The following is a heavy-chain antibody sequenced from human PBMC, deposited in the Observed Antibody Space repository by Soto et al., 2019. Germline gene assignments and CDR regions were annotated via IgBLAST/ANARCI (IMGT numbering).Heavy chain of an antibody. CDR3: ARARQPSPGIAVAGS. CDR2: INPNSGGT. J-gene: IGHJ5*02. V-gene: IGHV1-2*04. D-gene: IGHD6-19*01. Sequence: ASVKVSCKASGYTFTGYYMHWVRQAPGQGLERMGWINPNSGGTNYAQKFQGWVTMTRDTSISTAYMELSRLRSDDTAVYYCARARQPSPGIAVAGSWGQGTLVTVSS. CDR1: GYTFTGYY.